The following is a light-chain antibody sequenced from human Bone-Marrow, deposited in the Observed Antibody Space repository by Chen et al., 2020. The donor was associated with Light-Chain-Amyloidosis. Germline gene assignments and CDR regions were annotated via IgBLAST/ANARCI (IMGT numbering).Light chain of an antibody. V-gene: IGKV3-20*01. CDR2: GTS. Sequence: EIVLTQSPATLSLSPGDRATLSCRASRRISPVYLAWYQQKPGQAPRLLISGTSNRATGIPDRFSGSGSGTEFSLTITRLEPEDFAVYFCQQYGNSPLYTFGQGTKVEI. CDR1: RRISPVY. CDR3: QQYGNSPLYT. J-gene: IGKJ2*01.